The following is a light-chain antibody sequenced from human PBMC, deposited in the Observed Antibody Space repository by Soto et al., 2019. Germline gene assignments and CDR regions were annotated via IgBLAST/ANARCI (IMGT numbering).Light chain of an antibody. CDR3: QQRSNWPLT. J-gene: IGKJ3*01. CDR1: QSISSY. Sequence: EIVLTQSPATLSLSPGERATLSCRASQSISSYLAWYQQKPGQAPRLLIYDASNRATGIPVRFSGSGSGTDITLIISSLEPEDFAVYYCQQRSNWPLTFGPGTKVDIK. V-gene: IGKV3-11*01. CDR2: DAS.